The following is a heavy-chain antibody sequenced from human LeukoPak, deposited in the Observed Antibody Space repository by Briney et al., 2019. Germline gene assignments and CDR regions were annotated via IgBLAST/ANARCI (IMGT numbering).Heavy chain of an antibody. CDR3: TRRVSATRWFDP. CDR1: GFTLSSHC. D-gene: IGHD2-15*01. Sequence: GGSLRLSCAASGFTLSSHCMHWVRQAPGKGLVWVSRINSDGSTTNYADSVKGRFTISRDNDENTLYLQMNSLRVEDTAVYYCTRRVSATRWFDPWGQGTLVTVSS. V-gene: IGHV3-74*01. CDR2: INSDGSTT. J-gene: IGHJ5*02.